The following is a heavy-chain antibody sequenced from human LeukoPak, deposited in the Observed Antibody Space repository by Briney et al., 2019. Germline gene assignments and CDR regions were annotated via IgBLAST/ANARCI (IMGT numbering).Heavy chain of an antibody. CDR1: GYTFTDYY. CDR2: INPNSGGT. D-gene: IGHD5-12*01. CDR3: ARVGDIVATIGRIVWFDP. Sequence: ASVKVSCKASGYTFTDYYMHWVRQAPGQGLEWMGWINPNSGGTKYAQKFQGRVTMTRDTSISTAYMELSRLRSDDTAVYYCARVGDIVATIGRIVWFDPWGQGTLVTVSS. J-gene: IGHJ5*02. V-gene: IGHV1-2*02.